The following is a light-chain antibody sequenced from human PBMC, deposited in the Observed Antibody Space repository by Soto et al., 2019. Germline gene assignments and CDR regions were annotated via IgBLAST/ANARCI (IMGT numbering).Light chain of an antibody. J-gene: IGLJ1*01. V-gene: IGLV2-14*03. CDR3: SSCTSSNTFV. CDR1: STDVGAYNL. Sequence: QSVLTQPASVSGSPGQSITISCTGTSTDVGAYNLVSWYQQHPGKAPKLMIYDVSNRPSGVSYRFSGSKSGNTASLTISGLQAEDEAAYYCSSCTSSNTFVFGTGTQLTVL. CDR2: DVS.